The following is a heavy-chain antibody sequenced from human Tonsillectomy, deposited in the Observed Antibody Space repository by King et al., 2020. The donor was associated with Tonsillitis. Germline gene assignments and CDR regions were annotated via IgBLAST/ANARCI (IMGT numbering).Heavy chain of an antibody. CDR3: AGGVSGPFGY. Sequence: VQLVESGGGVVRPGGSLRLSCAASGFTFDDYGMSWGRQAPGKGLEWLSGINWNGGSTVYADCVKGRFTIARDNAKNTLYLHMNSLRAEDTALYYCAGGVSGPFGYWGQGTLVTVSS. J-gene: IGHJ4*02. CDR1: GFTFDDYG. V-gene: IGHV3-20*04. CDR2: INWNGGST. D-gene: IGHD3-16*01.